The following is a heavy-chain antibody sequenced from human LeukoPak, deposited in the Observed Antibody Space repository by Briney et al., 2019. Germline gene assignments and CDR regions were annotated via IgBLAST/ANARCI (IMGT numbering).Heavy chain of an antibody. Sequence: GGSLRLSCAASGFTFSSYAMSWVRQAPGKGLEWVSAISGSGGSTYYADSVEGRFTISRDNSKNTLYLQMNSLRAEDTAVYYCAKGNGSGSYWWARYYYGMDVWGKGTTVTVSS. V-gene: IGHV3-23*01. D-gene: IGHD3-10*01. CDR2: ISGSGGST. J-gene: IGHJ6*04. CDR1: GFTFSSYA. CDR3: AKGNGSGSYWWARYYYGMDV.